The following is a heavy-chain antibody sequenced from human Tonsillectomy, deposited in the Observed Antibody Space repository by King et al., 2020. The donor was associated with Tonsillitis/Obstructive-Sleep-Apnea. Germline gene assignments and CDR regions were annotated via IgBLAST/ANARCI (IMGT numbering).Heavy chain of an antibody. CDR1: GGSISSYY. D-gene: IGHD3-3*01. J-gene: IGHJ3*01. Sequence: QLQESGPGLVKPSETLSLTCTVSGGSISSYYWSWIRQPPGKGLEWIGYIYYSGSTNYNPSLKSRVTISVDTSKNQFSLKLSSVTAADTAVYYCARAPYYDFSLWGQGTMVTVSS. CDR2: IYYSGST. V-gene: IGHV4-59*01. CDR3: ARAPYYDFSL.